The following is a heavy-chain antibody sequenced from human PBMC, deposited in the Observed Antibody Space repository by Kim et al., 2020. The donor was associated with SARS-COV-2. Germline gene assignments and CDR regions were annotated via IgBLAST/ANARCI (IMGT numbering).Heavy chain of an antibody. CDR3: AKCLTDYFSFDY. J-gene: IGHJ4*02. D-gene: IGHD3-9*01. V-gene: IGHV3-23*01. CDR1: GFTFSSYG. Sequence: GGSLRLSCAASGFTFSSYGMSWVRQAPGKGLEWVSVTSATGGSPYYADSVKGRFTISTDNSKNTLYLQMDSLRAEDTAVYYCAKCLTDYFSFDYWGQGTLVTVSS. CDR2: TSATGGSP.